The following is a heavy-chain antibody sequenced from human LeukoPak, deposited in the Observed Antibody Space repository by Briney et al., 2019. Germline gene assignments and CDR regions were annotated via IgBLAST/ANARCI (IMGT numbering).Heavy chain of an antibody. Sequence: PGGSLRLSCAASGFTFSTSWMAWVRQVPGKWLECVANINHDGTQKYYVDSVKGRFTVSRDNAQNSLFLQMNSLRAEDTAVYYCARDRLTSVYRGLDYWGQGTLVTVSS. CDR2: INHDGTQK. CDR1: GFTFSTSW. J-gene: IGHJ4*02. V-gene: IGHV3-7*01. CDR3: ARDRLTSVYRGLDY. D-gene: IGHD3-10*01.